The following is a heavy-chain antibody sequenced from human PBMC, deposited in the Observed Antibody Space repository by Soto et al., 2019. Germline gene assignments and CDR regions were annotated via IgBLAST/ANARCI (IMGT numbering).Heavy chain of an antibody. CDR2: ISYDGSNK. D-gene: IGHD6-19*01. V-gene: IGHV3-30*18. J-gene: IGHJ6*02. CDR3: AKDFSGRDYYYYGMDV. Sequence: GGSLRLSCAASGFTFSSYGMHWVRQAPGKGLEWVAVISYDGSNKYYADSVKGRFTISRDNSKNTLYLQMNSLRAEDTAVYYCAKDFSGRDYYYYGMDVWGQGTTVTVSS. CDR1: GFTFSSYG.